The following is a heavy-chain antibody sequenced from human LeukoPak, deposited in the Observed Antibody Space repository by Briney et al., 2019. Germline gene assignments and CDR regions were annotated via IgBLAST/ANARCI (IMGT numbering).Heavy chain of an antibody. CDR1: GYAFTGYY. J-gene: IGHJ3*02. Sequence: ASVTVFCKASGYAFTGYYIHWVRQAPGQGLEWMGWINPNSGVTNYAQKFQGRVSMTRDTSITTAYMELSRLRSDDTAVYYCARSEKLGGGQSFDIWGRGTMVTVSS. D-gene: IGHD1-26*01. CDR2: INPNSGVT. CDR3: ARSEKLGGGQSFDI. V-gene: IGHV1-2*02.